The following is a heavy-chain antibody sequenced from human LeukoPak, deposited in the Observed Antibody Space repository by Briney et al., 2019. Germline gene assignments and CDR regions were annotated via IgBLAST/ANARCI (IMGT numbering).Heavy chain of an antibody. CDR3: ARANGYSSSYGY. CDR1: GFTFDDYG. CDR2: INWNGGST. D-gene: IGHD6-6*01. J-gene: IGHJ4*02. V-gene: IGHV3-20*04. Sequence: GGSLRLSCAASGFTFDDYGMSWVRQAPGKGLEWVSGINWNGGSTGYADSVKGRFTISRDNAKNSLYLQMNRLRAEDTALYYCARANGYSSSYGYWGQGTLVTVSS.